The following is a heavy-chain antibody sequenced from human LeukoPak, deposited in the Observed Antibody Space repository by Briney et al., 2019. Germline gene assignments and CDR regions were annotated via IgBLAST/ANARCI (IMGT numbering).Heavy chain of an antibody. Sequence: KPSETLSLTCTVSGVSISSSSYYWGRLRQPPGEGLEWIGSIYYSGSTYYNPSLKSRVTISVDTSKNQFSLKLSSVTAADTAVYYCARGPGYYGSGTLDYWGQGTLVTVSS. J-gene: IGHJ4*02. CDR3: ARGPGYYGSGTLDY. CDR2: IYYSGST. CDR1: GVSISSSSYY. V-gene: IGHV4-39*07. D-gene: IGHD3-10*01.